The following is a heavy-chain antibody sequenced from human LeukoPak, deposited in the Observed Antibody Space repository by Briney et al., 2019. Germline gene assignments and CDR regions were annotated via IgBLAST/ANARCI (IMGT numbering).Heavy chain of an antibody. D-gene: IGHD3-3*01. Sequence: PGGSLRLSCAASGFTVSNNYMSWVRQAPGKGLEWVSVIYSGGSTYYADSVKGRFTISRDTSKNTLSLQMNSLRAEDTAVYYCASQLRFLEWLGYYGMDVWGQGTTVTVSS. CDR1: GFTVSNNY. CDR2: IYSGGST. J-gene: IGHJ6*02. V-gene: IGHV3-53*01. CDR3: ASQLRFLEWLGYYGMDV.